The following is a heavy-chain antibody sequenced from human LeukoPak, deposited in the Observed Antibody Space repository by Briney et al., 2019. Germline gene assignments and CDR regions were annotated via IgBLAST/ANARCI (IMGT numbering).Heavy chain of an antibody. CDR3: AKERYLVIAVAGTIFDY. CDR1: GFTVSSNY. Sequence: GSLRLSCAASGFTVSSNYMGWVRQAPGKGLEWVSVIYSGGDTFYADSVKGRFTISRDNSKNMIYLEMTSLKAEDTAVYYCAKERYLVIAVAGTIFDYWGQGTLVTVSS. CDR2: IYSGGDT. D-gene: IGHD6-19*01. V-gene: IGHV3-66*01. J-gene: IGHJ4*02.